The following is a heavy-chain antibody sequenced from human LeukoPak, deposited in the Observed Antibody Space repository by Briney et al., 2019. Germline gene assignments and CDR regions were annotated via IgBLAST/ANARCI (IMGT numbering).Heavy chain of an antibody. CDR3: TRHLSGITIFGVADDAFDI. CDR2: INWNGGST. J-gene: IGHJ3*02. D-gene: IGHD3-3*01. CDR1: GFTFDDYG. V-gene: IGHV3-20*04. Sequence: GGSLRLSCAASGFTFDDYGMSWVRQAPGKGPEWVSGINWNGGSTGYADSVKGRFTISRDNAKNSLYLQMNSLRAEDTAVYYCTRHLSGITIFGVADDAFDIWGQGTMVTVSS.